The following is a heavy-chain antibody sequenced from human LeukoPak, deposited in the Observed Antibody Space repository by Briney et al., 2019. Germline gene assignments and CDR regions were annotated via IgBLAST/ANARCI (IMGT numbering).Heavy chain of an antibody. J-gene: IGHJ4*02. Sequence: GGSLRLSCAASGFTFSDYYMSWIRQAPGKGLEWVSYISSSGSTIYYADSVKGRFTISRDNAKNSLHLQMNSLRAEDTAVYYCAKVAPLGSSWYAFNYWGQGTLVTVSS. CDR3: AKVAPLGSSWYAFNY. V-gene: IGHV3-11*01. D-gene: IGHD6-13*01. CDR1: GFTFSDYY. CDR2: ISSSGSTI.